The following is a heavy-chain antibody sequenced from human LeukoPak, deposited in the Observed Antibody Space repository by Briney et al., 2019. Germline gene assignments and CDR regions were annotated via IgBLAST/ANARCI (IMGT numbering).Heavy chain of an antibody. J-gene: IGHJ3*01. CDR3: IKDMGFDLLKDAFDL. Sequence: GGSLRLSCAASGFSLDDYAMHWDRQAPGQGLEWVSSISWDGRNMAYAASVKGRFTISRDNAQNSLYLQMYSLKIDDTAFYYCIKDMGFDLLKDAFDLWGQGMLVTVSS. D-gene: IGHD1-26*01. CDR2: ISWDGRNM. CDR1: GFSLDDYA. V-gene: IGHV3-9*01.